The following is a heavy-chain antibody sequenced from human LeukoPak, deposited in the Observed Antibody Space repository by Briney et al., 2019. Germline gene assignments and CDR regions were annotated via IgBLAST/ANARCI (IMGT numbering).Heavy chain of an antibody. D-gene: IGHD2-15*01. J-gene: IGHJ3*02. CDR1: GYIFTGYY. Sequence: GASVKVSCKASGYIFTGYYMHWVRQAPGQGLEWMGRINPNSGGTNYAQKFQGRVTMTRDTSISTAYMELSRLRSDDTAVYYCALGEDVIVVVVAAKEDAFDIWGQGTMVTVSS. V-gene: IGHV1-2*06. CDR3: ALGEDVIVVVVAAKEDAFDI. CDR2: INPNSGGT.